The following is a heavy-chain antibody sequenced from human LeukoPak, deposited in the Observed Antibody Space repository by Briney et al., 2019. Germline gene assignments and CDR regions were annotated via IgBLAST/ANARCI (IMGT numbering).Heavy chain of an antibody. CDR1: GFTFSSYA. CDR3: AKDSSGWYYFDY. J-gene: IGHJ4*02. V-gene: IGHV3-23*01. D-gene: IGHD6-19*01. Sequence: GGSLRLSCATSGFTFSSYAMTWVRQAPGKGLEWVSAISVSGSRTNYADSVKGRFTISRDNSKNTLYLQMNSLRAEDTAVYYCAKDSSGWYYFDYWGQGTLVTVSS. CDR2: ISVSGSRT.